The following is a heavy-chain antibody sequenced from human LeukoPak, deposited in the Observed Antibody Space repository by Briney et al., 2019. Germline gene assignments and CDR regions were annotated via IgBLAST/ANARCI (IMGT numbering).Heavy chain of an antibody. D-gene: IGHD3-22*01. CDR1: GYSFTSYW. J-gene: IGHJ2*01. Sequence: GESLKISCKGSGYSFTSYWIGWVRQMPGKGLEWMGIIYPGDSDTRYSPSFQGQVTISADKSISTAYLQWSSLKASDTAMYYCARQVYYDSSGYYSHWYFDLWGRGTLVTVSS. CDR2: IYPGDSDT. CDR3: ARQVYYDSSGYYSHWYFDL. V-gene: IGHV5-51*01.